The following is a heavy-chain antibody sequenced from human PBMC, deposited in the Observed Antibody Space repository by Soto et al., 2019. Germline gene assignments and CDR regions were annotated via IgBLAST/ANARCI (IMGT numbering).Heavy chain of an antibody. CDR2: ISGSGGST. CDR1: GFTFSSYA. CDR3: AKDFRYGGSLGDFDY. D-gene: IGHD1-26*01. V-gene: IGHV3-23*01. J-gene: IGHJ4*02. Sequence: GGSLRLSCAASGFTFSSYAMSWVRQAPGKGLEWVSAISGSGGSTYYADSVKGRFTISRDNSKNTLYLQMSSLRAEDTAVYYCAKDFRYGGSLGDFDYWGQGTLVTVSS.